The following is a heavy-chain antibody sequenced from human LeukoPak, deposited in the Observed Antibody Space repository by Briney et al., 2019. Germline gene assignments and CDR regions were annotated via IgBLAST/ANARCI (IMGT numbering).Heavy chain of an antibody. J-gene: IGHJ3*02. CDR2: IHHSGST. V-gene: IGHV4-38-2*02. Sequence: SETLSLTCTVSGYSTTSGYFWGWIRQPPGKGLEWIGSIHHSGSTYYNPSLKSRITISIDTSKNQFSPKLSSVTAADTAVYHCAREMDYYDSSGYDAFDIWGQGTMVTVS. CDR3: AREMDYYDSSGYDAFDI. D-gene: IGHD3-22*01. CDR1: GYSTTSGYF.